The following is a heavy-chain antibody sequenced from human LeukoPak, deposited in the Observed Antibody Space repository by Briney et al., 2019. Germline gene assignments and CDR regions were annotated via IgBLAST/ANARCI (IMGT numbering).Heavy chain of an antibody. Sequence: AASVKVSCKASGGTFSSYAISWVRQAPGQGLEWMGWISAYNGNTNYAQKLQGRVTMTTDTSTSTAYMELRSLRSDDTAVYYCARVWFGELLLDYWGQGTLVTVSS. J-gene: IGHJ4*02. CDR2: ISAYNGNT. V-gene: IGHV1-18*01. D-gene: IGHD3-10*01. CDR1: GGTFSSYA. CDR3: ARVWFGELLLDY.